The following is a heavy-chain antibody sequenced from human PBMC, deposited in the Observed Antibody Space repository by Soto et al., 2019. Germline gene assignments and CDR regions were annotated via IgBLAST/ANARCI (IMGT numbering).Heavy chain of an antibody. CDR2: ISYSGST. CDR3: AGEGAGPKGSSSWPDDAFDI. D-gene: IGHD6-13*01. V-gene: IGHV4-31*03. J-gene: IGHJ3*02. CDR1: GGSIRSGGYY. Sequence: QVQLQESGPGLVKPSQTLSLTCTVSGGSIRSGGYYWSWIRQHPGKGLEWIGYISYSGSTYYNPSLKSRVTISVDTSKNQFSLKLSSVTAADTAVYYCAGEGAGPKGSSSWPDDAFDIWGQGTMVTVSS.